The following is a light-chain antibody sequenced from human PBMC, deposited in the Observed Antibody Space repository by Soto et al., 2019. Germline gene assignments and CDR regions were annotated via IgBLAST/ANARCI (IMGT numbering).Light chain of an antibody. CDR3: QQYNKWPPWT. J-gene: IGKJ1*01. Sequence: EIVLTQSPGTLSLSPGERATLSCRASQSVSSNFLAWYQEKPGQAPRLLIYGASSRATGIPDRFSGSGSGTDFTLTISRLEPEDFAVYFCQQYNKWPPWTFGHGTKVEIK. V-gene: IGKV3-20*01. CDR1: QSVSSNF. CDR2: GAS.